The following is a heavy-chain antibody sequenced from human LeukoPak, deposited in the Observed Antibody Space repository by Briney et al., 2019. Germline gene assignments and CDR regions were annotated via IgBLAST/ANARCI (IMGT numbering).Heavy chain of an antibody. CDR2: ISRTSSDI. CDR1: GFTFSHYS. Sequence: GGSLRLSCAASGFTFSHYSMDWVRQAPGKGLEWVSSISRTSSDIYYADSVKGRFTISRDNAKNSLYLQMNSLRAEDTAVYYCASNPPAAESYWGQGTLVTVSS. J-gene: IGHJ4*02. CDR3: ASNPPAAESY. D-gene: IGHD6-13*01. V-gene: IGHV3-21*01.